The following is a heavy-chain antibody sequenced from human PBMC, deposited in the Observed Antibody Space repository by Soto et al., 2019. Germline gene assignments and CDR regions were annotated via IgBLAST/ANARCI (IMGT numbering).Heavy chain of an antibody. J-gene: IGHJ3*01. Sequence: SETLSLTCDVSGYAISSGFYWGWIRKPPGKGLEWIGSIFHGGNTYYNPSLKSRVTISVDMSKNQFSLKLNSVTAADTAVYYCARARWYDAFDVWGQGTVVTVSS. CDR3: ARARWYDAFDV. CDR1: GYAISSGFY. V-gene: IGHV4-38-2*01. D-gene: IGHD2-15*01. CDR2: IFHGGNT.